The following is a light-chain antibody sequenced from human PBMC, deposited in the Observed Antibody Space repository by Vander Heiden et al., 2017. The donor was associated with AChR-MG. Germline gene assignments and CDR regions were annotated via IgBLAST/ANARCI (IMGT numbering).Light chain of an antibody. CDR2: DAS. CDR3: QQYDYLPLT. J-gene: IGKJ4*01. CDR1: QDISNY. V-gene: IGKV1-33*01. Sequence: DIQMTQSPSSLSASVGDRVTIPCQASQDISNYLNWYQQKPGKAPKLLIYDASNLEAGVPSRFSGSGSETHFSFTISSLQPEDIATYYCQQYDYLPLTFGGGTKVELK.